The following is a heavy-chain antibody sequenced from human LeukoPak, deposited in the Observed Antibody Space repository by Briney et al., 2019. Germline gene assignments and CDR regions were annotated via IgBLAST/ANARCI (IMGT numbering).Heavy chain of an antibody. CDR2: ISCSGGST. Sequence: GGSLRLSCAASGFTFSSYAMRWVRQAPGKGVEWVSAISCSGGSTNYADSVKGRFTISRDNSKNTLYLQMNSLSAKDTAVYYCAKDFDYFYYWGQGTLVTVSS. CDR1: GFTFSSYA. V-gene: IGHV3-23*01. J-gene: IGHJ4*02. CDR3: AKDFDYFYY.